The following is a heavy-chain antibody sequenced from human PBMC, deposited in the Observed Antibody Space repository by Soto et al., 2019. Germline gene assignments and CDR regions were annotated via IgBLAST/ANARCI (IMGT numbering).Heavy chain of an antibody. Sequence: EVHLLESGGGLVQPGGSLRLSCAASGFTFSSYAMSWVRQAPGKGLEWVSAVSGSAANTFYADSVKGRFTISRDNSKNPLYLTMSGLRADDTAVYFCAKGADYFESSGHNLVYFQYWGQGTLVTVSS. CDR2: VSGSAANT. CDR3: AKGADYFESSGHNLVYFQY. CDR1: GFTFSSYA. J-gene: IGHJ1*01. V-gene: IGHV3-23*01. D-gene: IGHD3-22*01.